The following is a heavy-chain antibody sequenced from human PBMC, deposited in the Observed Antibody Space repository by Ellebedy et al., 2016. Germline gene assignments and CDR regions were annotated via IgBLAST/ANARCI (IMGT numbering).Heavy chain of an antibody. J-gene: IGHJ6*03. Sequence: ASVKVSCKASGYTFTSYDINWVRQATGQGLEWMGWMNPNSGNTGYAQKFQGRVTMTRNTSISTAYMELSSLRSEDTAVYYCARGGVTMVRGVIRYYYYYYMDVWGKGTTVTVSS. V-gene: IGHV1-8*01. CDR2: MNPNSGNT. CDR3: ARGGVTMVRGVIRYYYYYYMDV. CDR1: GYTFTSYD. D-gene: IGHD3-10*01.